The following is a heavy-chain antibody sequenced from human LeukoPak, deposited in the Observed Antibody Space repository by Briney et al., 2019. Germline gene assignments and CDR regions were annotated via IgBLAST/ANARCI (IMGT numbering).Heavy chain of an antibody. CDR1: GYTFTGYY. CDR2: INPNSGGT. D-gene: IGHD3-10*02. V-gene: IGHV1-2*06. Sequence: EASVKVSCKASGYTFTGYYMHWVRQAPGQGLEWMGRINPNSGGTNYAQKFQGRVTMTRDTSISTAYMELSTLRSDDTAVYYCARLLRGTTFGLDPWGQGTLVTVSS. J-gene: IGHJ5*02. CDR3: ARLLRGTTFGLDP.